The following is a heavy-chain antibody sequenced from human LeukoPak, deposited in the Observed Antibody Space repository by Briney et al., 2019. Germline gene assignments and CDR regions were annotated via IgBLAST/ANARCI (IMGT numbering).Heavy chain of an antibody. CDR2: IYYSGST. J-gene: IGHJ5*02. CDR1: SGSVSSGSYY. CDR3: ARHDRITKTWFDP. Sequence: PSETLSLTCTVSSGSVSSGSYYWSWIRQPPGKALEWIGYIYYSGSTYYNPSLKSRVTISVDTSKNQFSLKLSSVTAADMAVYYCARHDRITKTWFDPWGQGTLVTVSS. V-gene: IGHV4-39*01. D-gene: IGHD3-10*01.